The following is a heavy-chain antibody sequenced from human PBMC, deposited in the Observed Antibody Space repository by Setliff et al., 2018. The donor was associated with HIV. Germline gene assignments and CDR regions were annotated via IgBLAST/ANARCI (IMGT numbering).Heavy chain of an antibody. V-gene: IGHV4-39*07. CDR3: ARDVPWGDYYYYMDV. CDR1: AGSISSSNYY. Sequence: SETLSLTCTVSAGSISSSNYYWGWIRQPPGKGLEWIGHIYTSGSTNYNPSLKSRVTMSVDTSKNQFSLKLSSVTAADTAVYYCARDVPWGDYYYYMDVWGKGTTVTVSS. CDR2: IYTSGST. D-gene: IGHD3-16*01. J-gene: IGHJ6*03.